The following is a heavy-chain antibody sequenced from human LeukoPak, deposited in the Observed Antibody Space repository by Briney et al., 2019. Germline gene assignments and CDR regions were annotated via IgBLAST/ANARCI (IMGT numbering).Heavy chain of an antibody. CDR1: GYSISSGYY. J-gene: IGHJ5*02. D-gene: IGHD2-2*01. CDR2: IYHSGST. CDR3: ARAYCSSTSCYDGLGYNWFDP. Sequence: SETLSLTCAVSGYSISSGYYWGWIRQPPGKGLEWIGSIYHSGSTYYNPSLKGRVTISVETSKNQFSLKLSSVTAADTAVYYCARAYCSSTSCYDGLGYNWFDPWGQGTLVTVSS. V-gene: IGHV4-38-2*01.